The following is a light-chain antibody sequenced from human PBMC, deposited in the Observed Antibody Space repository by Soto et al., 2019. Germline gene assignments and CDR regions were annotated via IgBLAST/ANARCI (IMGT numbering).Light chain of an antibody. Sequence: QSVLTQPASVSGSPGQSITISCTGTSSDVGGYNYVSWYQQHPGKAPKLMIYDVSNRPSGVSNRFSGSKSGNTASLTISGLQAEDEADYYCSSYTSSNTYNYVFGTGTKVTVL. CDR2: DVS. CDR1: SSDVGGYNY. CDR3: SSYTSSNTYNYV. J-gene: IGLJ1*01. V-gene: IGLV2-14*01.